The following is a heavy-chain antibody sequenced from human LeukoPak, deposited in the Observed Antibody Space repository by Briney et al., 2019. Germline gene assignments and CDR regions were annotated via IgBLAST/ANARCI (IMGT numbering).Heavy chain of an antibody. Sequence: SETLSLTCTVSGGSISSGSYYWSWIRQPAGKGLEWIGRIYTSGSTNYNPSLKSRVTISVDTSKNQFPLKLSSVTAADTAVYYCARGPHNYYDSSGYYLSYWGQGTLVTVSS. CDR3: ARGPHNYYDSSGYYLSY. D-gene: IGHD3-22*01. CDR2: IYTSGST. V-gene: IGHV4-61*02. CDR1: GGSISSGSYY. J-gene: IGHJ4*02.